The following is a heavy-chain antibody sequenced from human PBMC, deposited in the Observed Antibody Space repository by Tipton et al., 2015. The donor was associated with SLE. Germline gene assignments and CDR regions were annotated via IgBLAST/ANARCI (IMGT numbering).Heavy chain of an antibody. Sequence: GLVKPSETLSLSCDVSRGSFSGYAWNWIRQAPGKGPEWIGEISHSGSANYNAALKSRVTMSLAKSNNQFSLRLSSVTAADTAVYYCARGVSGYFSYCYMDVWGKGTTVTISS. D-gene: IGHD3-16*01. J-gene: IGHJ6*03. CDR3: ARGVSGYFSYCYMDV. CDR1: RGSFSGYA. V-gene: IGHV4-34*01. CDR2: ISHSGSA.